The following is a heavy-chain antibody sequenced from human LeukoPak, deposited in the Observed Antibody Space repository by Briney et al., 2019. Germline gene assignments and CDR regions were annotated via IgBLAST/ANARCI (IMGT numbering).Heavy chain of an antibody. CDR1: GGSFGGYY. CDR2: IYYSGST. V-gene: IGHV4-34*01. Sequence: SETLSLTCAVYGGSFGGYYWSWIRQPPGKGLEWIGSIYYSGSTYYNPSLKSRVTISVDTSQNQFSLKLSSVTAADTAVYYCARPRLGPWGQGTLVTVSS. D-gene: IGHD3-16*01. J-gene: IGHJ5*02. CDR3: ARPRLGP.